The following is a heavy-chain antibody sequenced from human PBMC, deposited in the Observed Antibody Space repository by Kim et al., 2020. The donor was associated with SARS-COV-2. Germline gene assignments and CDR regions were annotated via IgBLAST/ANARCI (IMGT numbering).Heavy chain of an antibody. V-gene: IGHV4-59*13. D-gene: IGHD1-1*01. Sequence: SETLSLTCTVSGGSISSYYWSWIRQPPGKGLEWIGYIYYSGSTNYNPSLKSRVTISVDTSKNQFSLKLSSVTAADTAVYYCARKVEGTGTTAFDYWGQGT. CDR3: ARKVEGTGTTAFDY. CDR2: IYYSGST. J-gene: IGHJ4*02. CDR1: GGSISSYY.